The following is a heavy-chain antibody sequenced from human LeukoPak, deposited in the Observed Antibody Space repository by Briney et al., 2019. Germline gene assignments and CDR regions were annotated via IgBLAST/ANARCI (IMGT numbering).Heavy chain of an antibody. CDR1: GYTFTSYC. CDR2: ISAYNGST. Sequence: ASVKVSCKASGYTFTSYCISWMRQPHGQGLEWMGCISAYNGSTNYAQKLQSRVTMTTDTSTSTAYMELRSLRSDDTAVYYCARDTRASGMVRGVIGYWGQGALVTVSS. CDR3: ARDTRASGMVRGVIGY. V-gene: IGHV1-18*01. D-gene: IGHD3-10*01. J-gene: IGHJ4*02.